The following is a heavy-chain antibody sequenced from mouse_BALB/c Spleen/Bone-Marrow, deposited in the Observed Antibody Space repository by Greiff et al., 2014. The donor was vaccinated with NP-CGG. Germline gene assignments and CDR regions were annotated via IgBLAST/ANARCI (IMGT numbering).Heavy chain of an antibody. CDR3: AGGGDSLLRLRSMDY. D-gene: IGHD1-2*01. CDR1: GFTFSDYY. Sequence: EVQRVESGGGLVQPGGSLKFSCATSGFTFSDYYMYWVRQTPEKRLEWVAYISNGGGSTYYPDTVKGRFTISRDNAKNTLYLQMSRLKSEHTALYYCAGGGDSLLRLRSMDYWGQGTSVTVSS. CDR2: ISNGGGST. V-gene: IGHV5-12*02. J-gene: IGHJ4*01.